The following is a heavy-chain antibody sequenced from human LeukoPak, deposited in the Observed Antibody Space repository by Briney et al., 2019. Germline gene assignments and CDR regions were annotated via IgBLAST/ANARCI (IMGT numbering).Heavy chain of an antibody. J-gene: IGHJ4*02. CDR3: AKDRLRFDY. CDR1: EFTFGSYA. Sequence: GGSLRLSCAASEFTFGSYAMSWVRLAPGKGLEWVSAISGSGGGTYYADSVKGRFTISRDNSKNTLYLQMNSLRAEDTAVYYCAKDRLRFDYWGQGTLVTVSS. V-gene: IGHV3-23*01. D-gene: IGHD3-16*01. CDR2: ISGSGGGT.